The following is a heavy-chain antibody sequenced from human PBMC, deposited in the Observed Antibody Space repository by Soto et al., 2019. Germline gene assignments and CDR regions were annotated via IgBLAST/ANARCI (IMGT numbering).Heavy chain of an antibody. CDR3: ARDVWEMTTVSTPDY. CDR2: IWYDGSKK. CDR1: GFTISSHG. V-gene: IGHV3-33*01. D-gene: IGHD4-17*01. J-gene: IGHJ4*02. Sequence: GSLRLSCAASGFTISSHGMHWVRQAPGKGLEWVVVIWYDGSKKYYGDSVKGRFTISRDNSNNILHLEMNSLRAEDTAVYYCARDVWEMTTVSTPDYWGQGTMVTVSS.